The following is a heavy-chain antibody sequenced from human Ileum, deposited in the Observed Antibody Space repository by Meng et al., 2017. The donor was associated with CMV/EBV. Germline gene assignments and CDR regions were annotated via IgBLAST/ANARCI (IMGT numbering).Heavy chain of an antibody. J-gene: IGHJ4*02. CDR2: INAGGST. Sequence: QVHLQESGPGLVKPSETLSLTFAGSGGSISTYYWTWVRQPAGKGLEWIGRINAGGSTNDNPSLKSRVTMSVDTSKNQFSLKVTSVTAADTAVYYCAREENTVNQFEYWGQGTLVTVSS. CDR3: AREENTVNQFEY. CDR1: GGSISTYY. V-gene: IGHV4-4*07. D-gene: IGHD4-17*01.